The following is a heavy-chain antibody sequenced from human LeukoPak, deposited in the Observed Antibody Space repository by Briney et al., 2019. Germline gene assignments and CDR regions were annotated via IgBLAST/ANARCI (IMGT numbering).Heavy chain of an antibody. CDR2: IRYDGSNK. J-gene: IGHJ5*02. V-gene: IGHV3-30*02. CDR1: GFTFSSYG. CDR3: AKDQIAVAGTWFDP. Sequence: QSGGSLRLSCAASGFTFSSYGMHWVRQAPGKGLEWVAFIRYDGSNKYYADSVKGRFTISRDNSKNTLYLQMNSLRAEDTAVYYCAKDQIAVAGTWFDPWGQGTLVTVSS. D-gene: IGHD6-19*01.